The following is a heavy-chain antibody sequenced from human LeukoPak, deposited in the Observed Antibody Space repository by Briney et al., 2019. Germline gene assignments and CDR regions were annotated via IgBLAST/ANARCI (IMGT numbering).Heavy chain of an antibody. CDR1: GFTFSTYW. J-gene: IGHJ4*02. CDR3: ARHNYDDYWSELDY. V-gene: IGHV3-74*01. D-gene: IGHD3-3*01. CDR2: INSDESRT. Sequence: GGSLRLSCAASGFTFSTYWMHWVRHVPGKGLVWVSRINSDESRTNYADSVKGRFTISRANAKNSLYLQMNRLRAEDTALYYCARHNYDDYWSELDYWGQGTLVTVSS.